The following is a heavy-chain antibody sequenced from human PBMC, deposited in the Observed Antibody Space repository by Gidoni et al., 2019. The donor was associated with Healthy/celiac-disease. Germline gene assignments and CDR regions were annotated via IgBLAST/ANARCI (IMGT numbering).Heavy chain of an antibody. CDR3: ARGRVRRIVVLPVAMRAWYFDL. CDR2: INHSGST. D-gene: IGHD2-2*01. CDR1: GGSFSGYF. V-gene: IGHV4-34*01. J-gene: IGHJ2*01. Sequence: QVQLQQWGAGLLKPWETLSLTCAVYGGSFSGYFWRWIRQPPGKGLEWIGEINHSGSTNYNPSLKGRVTISVDTSKNQFSLKLSSVTAADTAVYYCARGRVRRIVVLPVAMRAWYFDLWGRGTLVTVSS.